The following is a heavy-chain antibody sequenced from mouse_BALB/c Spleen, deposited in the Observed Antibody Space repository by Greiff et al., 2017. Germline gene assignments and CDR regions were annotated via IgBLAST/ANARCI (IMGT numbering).Heavy chain of an antibody. CDR2: ISYSGST. V-gene: IGHV3-2*02. J-gene: IGHJ2*01. D-gene: IGHD1-1*01. CDR1: GYSITSDYA. CDR3: ARLYDGSSFDY. Sequence: EVKLQESGPGLVKPSQSLSLTCTVTGYSITSDYAWNWIRQFPGNKLEWMGYISYSGSTSYNPSLTSRISITRDTSKNQFFLQLNSVTTEDTATYYCARLYDGSSFDYWGQGTTLTVSA.